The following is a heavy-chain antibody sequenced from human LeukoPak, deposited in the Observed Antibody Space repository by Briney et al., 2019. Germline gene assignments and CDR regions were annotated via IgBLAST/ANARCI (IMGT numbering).Heavy chain of an antibody. CDR2: IYHSVST. CDR1: GYSLSSGYY. Sequence: SETLSLTCTVSGYSLSSGYYWGWIRQPPGKGLEWIGSIYHSVSTYYNPSLKSRVTISVDTSKNQSSLKLSSVTAADTAVYYCAREDTMIAAWGQGTLVTVSS. D-gene: IGHD3-22*01. CDR3: AREDTMIAA. V-gene: IGHV4-38-2*02. J-gene: IGHJ5*02.